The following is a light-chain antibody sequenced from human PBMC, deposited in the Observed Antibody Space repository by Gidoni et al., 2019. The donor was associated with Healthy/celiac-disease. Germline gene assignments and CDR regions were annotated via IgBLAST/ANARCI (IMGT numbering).Light chain of an antibody. CDR1: SLRSYY. CDR3: NSRDSSGNYGV. V-gene: IGLV3-19*01. Sequence: SSQLTQDPAVSVALGQTVRITCQGDSLRSYYASWYQQKPGQAPVLVIYGKNNRPSVIPDRFPGSSSGNTASLTITGAQAEDEADYYCNSRDSSGNYGVFGGGTKLTVL. CDR2: GKN. J-gene: IGLJ2*01.